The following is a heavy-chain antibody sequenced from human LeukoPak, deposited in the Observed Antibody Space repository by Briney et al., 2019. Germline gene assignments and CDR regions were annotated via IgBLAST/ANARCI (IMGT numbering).Heavy chain of an antibody. J-gene: IGHJ4*02. CDR2: ISSTGSTK. CDR1: GFTFSGYN. CDR3: ARDDCNGGSCYPDY. Sequence: QPGGSLRLYCVASGFTFSGYNMNWVRQAPGKGLEWVSYISSTGSTKYYADSVKGRFTISRDNAKNSLYLQMNSLRAEDTAVYYCARDDCNGGSCYPDYWGQGTLLTVSS. V-gene: IGHV3-48*03. D-gene: IGHD2-15*01.